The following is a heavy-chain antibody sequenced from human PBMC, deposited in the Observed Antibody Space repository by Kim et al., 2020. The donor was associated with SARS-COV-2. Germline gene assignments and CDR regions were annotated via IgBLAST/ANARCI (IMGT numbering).Heavy chain of an antibody. D-gene: IGHD3-10*01. CDR1: GFTFGDYA. CDR3: AKVGRRYYYGSGSSFDY. CDR2: IRWDSGSI. V-gene: IGHV3-9*01. J-gene: IGHJ4*02. Sequence: GGSLRLSCAASGFTFGDYAMHWVRQAPGKGLEWVSGIRWDSGSIGYADSVKGRFTISRDNAKNSLYLQMNSLRAEDTALYYCAKVGRRYYYGSGSSFDYWGEGTLFTVSS.